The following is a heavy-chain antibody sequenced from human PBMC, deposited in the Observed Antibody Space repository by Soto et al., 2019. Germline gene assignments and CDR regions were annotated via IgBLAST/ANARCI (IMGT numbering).Heavy chain of an antibody. CDR1: GFTFSSYW. CDR2: INSDGSST. Sequence: GGSLRLSCAASGFTFSSYWMHWVRQAPGKGLEWVSRINSDGSSTSNADAVKGRFTISRDNAKNTPYLQMNSLRAEDTTVYYCAKGGLLIGYFSSTSCYDAFDIWGQGTMVTVSS. J-gene: IGHJ3*02. D-gene: IGHD2-2*01. CDR3: AKGGLLIGYFSSTSCYDAFDI. V-gene: IGHV3-74*01.